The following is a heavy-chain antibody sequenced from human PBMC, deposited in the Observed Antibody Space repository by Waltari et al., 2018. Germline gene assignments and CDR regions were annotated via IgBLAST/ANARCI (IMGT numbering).Heavy chain of an antibody. CDR3: ARNDATRDGSDY. CDR1: GGTFSSYA. D-gene: IGHD5-12*01. Sequence: QVQLVQSGAEVKKPGSSVKISCKASGGTFSSYAISWVRQAPGQGLEWMGGIIPIFGTANYAQKFQGRVTITTDVSTSTAYMELSSLRAEDTAVYYCARNDATRDGSDYWGQGTLVTVSS. V-gene: IGHV1-69*05. CDR2: IIPIFGTA. J-gene: IGHJ4*02.